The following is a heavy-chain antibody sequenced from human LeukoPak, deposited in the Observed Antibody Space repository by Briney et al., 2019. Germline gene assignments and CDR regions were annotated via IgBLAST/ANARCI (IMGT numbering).Heavy chain of an antibody. J-gene: IGHJ3*02. CDR1: GGSISSSSYY. CDR3: ARQVMVMRTRHAFDI. D-gene: IGHD3-22*01. Sequence: SETLSLTCTVSGGSISSSSYYWGWIRQPPGKGLEWIGSIYYSGSTYYNPSLKSRVTISVDTSKNQLSLKLSSVTAADTAVYYCARQVMVMRTRHAFDIWGQGTMVTVSS. V-gene: IGHV4-39*01. CDR2: IYYSGST.